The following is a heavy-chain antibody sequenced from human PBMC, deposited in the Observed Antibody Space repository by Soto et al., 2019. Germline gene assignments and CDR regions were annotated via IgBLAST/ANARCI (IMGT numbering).Heavy chain of an antibody. CDR3: ARGRSFRLVGVPLDS. D-gene: IGHD3-16*02. Sequence: PSETLSLTCSISGGSISTYYWSWIRQSPGKGLEWIGYISYLGNTNYNPSLKSRVTISVDTPKNQFSLKLDSVTAADTAVYYCARGRSFRLVGVPLDSWGQGTLVTVSS. CDR2: ISYLGNT. CDR1: GGSISTYY. J-gene: IGHJ4*02. V-gene: IGHV4-59*12.